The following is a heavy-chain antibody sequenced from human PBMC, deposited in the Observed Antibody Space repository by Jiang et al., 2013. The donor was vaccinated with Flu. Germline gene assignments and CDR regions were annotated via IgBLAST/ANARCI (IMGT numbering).Heavy chain of an antibody. D-gene: IGHD6-19*01. J-gene: IGHJ4*02. CDR2: KQDGSEK. Sequence: KQDGSEKYYVDSVKGRFTISRGNAKNSLYLQMNSLRAEDTAVYYCARANGIAVAGRLGYWGQGTLVTVSS. CDR3: ARANGIAVAGRLGY. V-gene: IGHV3-7*04.